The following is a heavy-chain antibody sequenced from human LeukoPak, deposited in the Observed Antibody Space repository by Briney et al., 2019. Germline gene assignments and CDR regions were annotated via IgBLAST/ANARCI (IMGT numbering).Heavy chain of an antibody. V-gene: IGHV4-39*07. CDR2: IYYSGST. J-gene: IGHJ6*03. CDR3: ARGPHYYYYYMDV. CDR1: GGSISSSTYY. Sequence: SETLSLTCTVSGGSISSSTYYWGWIRQPPGKGLEWIGNIYYSGSTNYNPSLKSRVTISVDTSKNQFSLKLSSVTAADTAVYYCARGPHYYYYYMDVWGKGTTVTISS.